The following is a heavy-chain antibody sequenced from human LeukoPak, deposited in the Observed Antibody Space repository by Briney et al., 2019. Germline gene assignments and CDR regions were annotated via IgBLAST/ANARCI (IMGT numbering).Heavy chain of an antibody. CDR1: GGSISNYY. Sequence: PSETLSLTCTVSGGSISNYYWSWIRQPPGKGLEWIGSIYYTGSTNYNPSLKSRVTISVDTSKIQFSLKLSSVTAADTAVYYCTRGGYYYDTSGYYWFDPWGQGTLVTV. CDR2: IYYTGST. CDR3: TRGGYYYDTSGYYWFDP. D-gene: IGHD3-22*01. J-gene: IGHJ5*02. V-gene: IGHV4-59*08.